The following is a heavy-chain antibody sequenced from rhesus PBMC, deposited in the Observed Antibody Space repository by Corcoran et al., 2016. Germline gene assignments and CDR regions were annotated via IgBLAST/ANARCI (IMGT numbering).Heavy chain of an antibody. CDR2: IYGSSGST. D-gene: IGHD3-9*01. CDR1: GYSISSNY. CDR3: ARWGYYEDDYGYYYTDSVNRFDV. J-gene: IGHJ5-1*01. V-gene: IGHV4-147*01. Sequence: QVQLQESGPGLVKPSETLSLTCAVSGYSISSNYWSWIRQPPGKGLEWIGYIYGSSGSTYYNPSLKSRVTISTDTSKNQFSLKLSSVTAADTAVDYCARWGYYEDDYGYYYTDSVNRFDVWGPGVLVTVSS.